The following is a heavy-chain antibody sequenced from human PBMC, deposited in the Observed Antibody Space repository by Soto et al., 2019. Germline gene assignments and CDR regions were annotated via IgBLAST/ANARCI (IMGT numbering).Heavy chain of an antibody. Sequence: SETLSLTCTVSGDSISNSDYYWNWIRQSPGKGLEWIASIDYSGSTYYNPSLKSRVVISADTSKNLFSLKLRSVTAADTAVYFCARDGHYYNGFDVWGQGTTVTFSS. CDR2: IDYSGST. J-gene: IGHJ6*02. CDR3: ARDGHYYNGFDV. CDR1: GDSISNSDYY. V-gene: IGHV4-30-4*01.